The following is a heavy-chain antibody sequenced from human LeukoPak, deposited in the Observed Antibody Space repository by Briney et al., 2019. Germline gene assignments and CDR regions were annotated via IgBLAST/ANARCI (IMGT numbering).Heavy chain of an antibody. CDR3: ATNVRDEYSSGWYPIGY. Sequence: GGSLRLSCAASGFTFSSYWMSWVRQAPGKGLEWVSGISSGSRYIYYADSVKGRFTISKDNAKNSLYLQMSGLRAEDTAVYYCATNVRDEYSSGWYPIGYWGQGTLVTVSS. CDR1: GFTFSSYW. CDR2: ISSGSRYI. V-gene: IGHV3-21*01. J-gene: IGHJ4*02. D-gene: IGHD6-19*01.